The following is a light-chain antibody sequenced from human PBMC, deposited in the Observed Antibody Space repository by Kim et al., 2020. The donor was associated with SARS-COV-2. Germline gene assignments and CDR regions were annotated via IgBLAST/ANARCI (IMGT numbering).Light chain of an antibody. CDR2: GNS. V-gene: IGLV1-40*01. CDR1: RSNIGAGYD. J-gene: IGLJ3*02. CDR3: QSYDSSLSGSV. Sequence: GTISSTRSRSNIGAGYDVHWYQQLPGTAPKLLIYGNSNRPSGVPDRFSGSKSGTSASLAITGLQAEDEADYYCQSYDSSLSGSVFGGGTQLTVL.